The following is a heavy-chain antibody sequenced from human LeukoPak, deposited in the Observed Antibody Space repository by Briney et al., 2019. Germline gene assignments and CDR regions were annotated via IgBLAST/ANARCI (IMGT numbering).Heavy chain of an antibody. CDR2: INPNSGGT. CDR3: ARDGGYCSSGTVCYSRAEYYYYGMDV. D-gene: IGHD2-2*01. Sequence: GASVKVSCKPSGYTFKNNGTSWVRQAPGQGLEWMGRINPNSGGTNYAQKFQGRVTVTRDTSISTVYMELSRLRSDDTAGYYCARDGGYCSSGTVCYSRAEYYYYGMDVWGQGTTVTVSS. V-gene: IGHV1-2*06. J-gene: IGHJ6*02. CDR1: GYTFKNNG.